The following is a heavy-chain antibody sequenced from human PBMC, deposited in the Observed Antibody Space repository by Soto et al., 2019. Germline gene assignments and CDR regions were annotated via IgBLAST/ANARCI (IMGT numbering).Heavy chain of an antibody. CDR1: GFSLTTRGVG. Sequence: QITLKESGPTLVKPTQTLTLTCTFSGFSLTTRGVGVGWIRQPPGKALECLALIYWDDDKRYSPSLQNRLSITHDTSKTQLVLTMTNLDPVDTATYSCAPIPNYYQYDCFDPWGQGTLVSVSS. V-gene: IGHV2-5*02. J-gene: IGHJ5*02. CDR3: APIPNYYQYDCFDP. D-gene: IGHD3-16*01. CDR2: IYWDDDK.